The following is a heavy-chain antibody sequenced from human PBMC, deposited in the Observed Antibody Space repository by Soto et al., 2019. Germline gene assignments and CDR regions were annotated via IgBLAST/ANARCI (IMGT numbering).Heavy chain of an antibody. CDR1: GFTFKHYW. CDR2: IKPDATVT. Sequence: GGSLRLSCASSGFTFKHYWMHLVRQAPGKGLECVSTIKPDATVTSYGVSVRGRFSISRDNTNNLLSLQMNTLRADDTAVYDCEKDGDGGWNFEHWGQGTMVTVSS. V-gene: IGHV3-7*03. CDR3: EKDGDGGWNFEH. D-gene: IGHD3-16*01. J-gene: IGHJ4*02.